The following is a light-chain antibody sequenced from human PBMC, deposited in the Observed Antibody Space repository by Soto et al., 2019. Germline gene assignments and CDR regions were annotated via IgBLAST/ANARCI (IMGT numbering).Light chain of an antibody. CDR2: WAS. J-gene: IGKJ1*01. CDR3: MQALQSPPT. CDR1: QSVLYSSNNKNY. V-gene: IGKV4-1*01. Sequence: MAQTPVSLAVSLGERATINCKSSQSVLYSSNNKNYLAWYQQKPGQPPKLLIYWASTRESGVPDRCSGSGSGTDFTLTSSIEPADDGAYYCMQALQSPPTFGQGTKVDIK.